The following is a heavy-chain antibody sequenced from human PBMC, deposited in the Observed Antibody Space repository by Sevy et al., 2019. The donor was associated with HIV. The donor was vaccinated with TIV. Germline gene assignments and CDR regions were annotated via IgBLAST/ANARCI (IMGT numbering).Heavy chain of an antibody. D-gene: IGHD5-18*01. V-gene: IGHV3-7*01. J-gene: IGHJ4*02. Sequence: GGSLRLSCVASGFTFSDSWMTWVRQAPGKGLERIAFINEDGSRLGYVDSVRGRFTISRENTKNSLYLQMNSLRAEDTAVYFCARDRAYSALDYWGQGTLVTVS. CDR2: INEDGSRL. CDR3: ARDRAYSALDY. CDR1: GFTFSDSW.